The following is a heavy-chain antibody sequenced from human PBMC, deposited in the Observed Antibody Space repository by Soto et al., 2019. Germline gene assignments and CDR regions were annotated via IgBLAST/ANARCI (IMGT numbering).Heavy chain of an antibody. CDR3: ARDMELPEYLSDAFDI. V-gene: IGHV6-1*01. CDR2: TYYRATWYK. D-gene: IGHD1-26*01. CDR1: GDSVSSNSAA. J-gene: IGHJ3*02. Sequence: KQSQTLSLTCAISGDSVSSNSAAWNWIRQSPSRGLGLLGRTYYRATWYKDYAGSVKSRITINPDTSKNQFSLQLNSVTPEDTAVYYCARDMELPEYLSDAFDIWGQGTMVTVSS.